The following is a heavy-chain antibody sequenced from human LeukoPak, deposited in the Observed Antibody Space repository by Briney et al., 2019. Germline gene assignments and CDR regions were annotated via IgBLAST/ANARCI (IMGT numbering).Heavy chain of an antibody. J-gene: IGHJ4*02. CDR2: INVDGSTT. V-gene: IGHV3-74*01. D-gene: IGHD3-10*01. CDR1: AFTFSPYW. CDR3: VRSLGVTEY. Sequence: PGGFLRLSCAASAFTFSPYWMHWVRQAPGKGLVWVSRINVDGSTTNYADSVKGRFTISRDNAKNTLYLKMSSLRAEDTAVYYCVRSLGVTEYWGQGTLVTVSS.